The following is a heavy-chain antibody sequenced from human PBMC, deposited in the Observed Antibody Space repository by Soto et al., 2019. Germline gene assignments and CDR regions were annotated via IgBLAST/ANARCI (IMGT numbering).Heavy chain of an antibody. Sequence: QVQLVQSGGGVVQPGRSLRLSGVASGFIFSTYGMHWVRQVPGKGLEWVAHISYDGSNEYYADSVKGRFTVSRDNAKNTLDLQMNGLKTEDTALYYCTKEYIVGTTWGYFESWGQGALVIVSS. CDR2: ISYDGSNE. D-gene: IGHD1-1*01. J-gene: IGHJ4*02. V-gene: IGHV3-30*18. CDR1: GFIFSTYG. CDR3: TKEYIVGTTWGYFES.